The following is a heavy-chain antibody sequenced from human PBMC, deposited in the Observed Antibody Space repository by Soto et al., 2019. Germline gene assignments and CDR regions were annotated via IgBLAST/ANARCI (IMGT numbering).Heavy chain of an antibody. CDR1: GGSFSGYY. Sequence: SETLSLTCAVYGGSFSGYYWSWIRQPPGKGLEWIGEINHSGSTNYNPSLKSRVTISVDTSKNQFSLKLSSVTAADTAVYYCARRRYSSSWYMGPYYFDYWGQGTLVTVSS. CDR2: INHSGST. D-gene: IGHD6-13*01. J-gene: IGHJ4*02. CDR3: ARRRYSSSWYMGPYYFDY. V-gene: IGHV4-34*01.